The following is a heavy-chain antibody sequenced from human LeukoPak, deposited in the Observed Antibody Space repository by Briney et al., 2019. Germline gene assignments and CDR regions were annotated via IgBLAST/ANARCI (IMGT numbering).Heavy chain of an antibody. Sequence: ASVKVSCKASGYTFTSYYMHWVRQAPGQGLEWMGIINPSGGSTSYAQKLQGRVTMTRDTSTSTVYMELSSLRSEDTAVYYCARGMAKDVVVAAFANWGQGTLVTVSS. CDR2: INPSGGST. J-gene: IGHJ4*02. CDR1: GYTFTSYY. D-gene: IGHD2-15*01. V-gene: IGHV1-46*01. CDR3: ARGMAKDVVVAAFAN.